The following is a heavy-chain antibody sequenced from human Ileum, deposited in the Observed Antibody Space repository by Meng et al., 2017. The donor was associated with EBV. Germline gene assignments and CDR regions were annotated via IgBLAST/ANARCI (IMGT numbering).Heavy chain of an antibody. D-gene: IGHD1-14*01. Sequence: GSGPGRVKPSGTLSPAWPVSGGSISSSNWWSWVRQPPGKGLEWIGKIYHSGITIYNPSLKSRVTMAVDNSKNQFSLKLNSMTAADTAVYYCARDPTGGEDHQRVWGQGTLVTVSS. CDR2: IYHSGIT. CDR3: ARDPTGGEDHQRV. CDR1: GGSISSSNW. V-gene: IGHV4-4*02. J-gene: IGHJ4*02.